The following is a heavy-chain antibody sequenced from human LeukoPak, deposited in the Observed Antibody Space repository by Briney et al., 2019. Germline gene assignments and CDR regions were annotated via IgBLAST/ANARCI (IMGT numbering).Heavy chain of an antibody. CDR3: AKGNPITMVPFDP. D-gene: IGHD3-10*01. J-gene: IGHJ5*02. V-gene: IGHV3-23*01. CDR1: GFTFSSYG. CDR2: ISGSGGST. Sequence: GGSLRLSCAASGFTFSSYGMHWVRQAPGKGLERVSAISGSGGSTYYADSVKGRFTIYRDNSKNTLYLQTNGLRAEDTAVYYCAKGNPITMVPFDPWGQGTLVTVSS.